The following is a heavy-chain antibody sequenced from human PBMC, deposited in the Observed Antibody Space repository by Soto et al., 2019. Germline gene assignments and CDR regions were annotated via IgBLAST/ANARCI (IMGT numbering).Heavy chain of an antibody. CDR1: GDSIKHYY. J-gene: IGHJ4*02. D-gene: IGHD2-2*01. V-gene: IGHV4-59*01. CDR2: IYYTGST. Sequence: PSETLSLTCTVSGDSIKHYYWSWIRQPPGKRLEWIGYIYYTGSTTYNPSLESRVTMSVDTSKNQFSLKLSSVNAADKAVYYCAKYRRTEEEGFTLDSWGRGTLVTVSS. CDR3: AKYRRTEEEGFTLDS.